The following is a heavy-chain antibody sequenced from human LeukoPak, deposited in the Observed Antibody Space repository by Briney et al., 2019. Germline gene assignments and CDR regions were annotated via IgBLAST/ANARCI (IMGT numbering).Heavy chain of an antibody. D-gene: IGHD3-22*01. V-gene: IGHV1-69*04. J-gene: IGHJ4*02. CDR3: ARSTYYYDSSGYYPY. CDR2: IIPILGIA. CDR1: GGTFSSYA. Sequence: SVKVSCKASGGTFSSYAISWVRQAPGQGLEWMGRIIPILGIANYAQKFQGRVTITADKSTSTAYMELSSLRSEGTAVYYCARSTYYYDSSGYYPYWGQGTLVTVSS.